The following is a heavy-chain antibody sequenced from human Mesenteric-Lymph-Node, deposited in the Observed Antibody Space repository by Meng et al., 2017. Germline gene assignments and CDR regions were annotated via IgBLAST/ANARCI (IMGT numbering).Heavy chain of an antibody. V-gene: IGHV4-61*01. CDR3: ARAGYGDYHNWFDP. CDR1: GGSVSSGSYY. Sequence: SETLSLTCTVSGGSVSSGSYYWSWIRQPPGKGLEWIGYIYYSGSTNYNPSLKSRVTISVDTSKNQFSLKLSSVTAADTAVYYCARAGYGDYHNWFDPWGQGTLVTVSS. J-gene: IGHJ5*02. CDR2: IYYSGST. D-gene: IGHD4-17*01.